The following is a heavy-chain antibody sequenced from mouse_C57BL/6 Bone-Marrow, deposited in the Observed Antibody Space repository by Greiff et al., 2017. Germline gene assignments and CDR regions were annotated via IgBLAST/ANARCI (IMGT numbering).Heavy chain of an antibody. J-gene: IGHJ1*03. Sequence: QVQLQQSGAELVRPGTSVKMSCKASGYTFTNYWIGWAKQRPGHGLEWIGDIYPGGGYTNYNEKFKGKATLTADKSSSTAYMQFSILTSEDSAIYYCARRRYWYFDFWGTGTTVTVAS. CDR1: GYTFTNYW. CDR2: IYPGGGYT. V-gene: IGHV1-63*01. CDR3: ARRRYWYFDF.